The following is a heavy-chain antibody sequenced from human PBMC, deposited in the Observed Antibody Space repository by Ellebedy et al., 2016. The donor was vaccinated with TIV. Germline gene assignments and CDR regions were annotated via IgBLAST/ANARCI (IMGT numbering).Heavy chain of an antibody. J-gene: IGHJ6*02. D-gene: IGHD4/OR15-4a*01. CDR3: ASRMVAINPSGYGLDV. CDR1: GFTFSSYW. V-gene: IGHV3-74*01. Sequence: GESLKISCAASGFTFSSYWMHCVRQAPGKGLVWVSHMTSDVSTTRYADSVQGRFTISRDNARNPLYLQMNSLRAEDTAVYYFASRMVAINPSGYGLDVWGQGTTVTVSS. CDR2: MTSDVSTT.